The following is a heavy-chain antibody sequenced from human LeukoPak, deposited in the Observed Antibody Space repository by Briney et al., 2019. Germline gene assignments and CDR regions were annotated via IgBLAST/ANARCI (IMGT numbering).Heavy chain of an antibody. Sequence: SETLSLTCTVSGGSISSGGYYWSWIRQHPGKGLEWIGYIYYSGSTYYNPSLKSRVTISVDTSKNQVSLKPSSVTAADTAVYYCARDARAPEYYYDSSGHYAFDIWGQGTMVTVSS. CDR1: GGSISSGGYY. D-gene: IGHD3-22*01. CDR3: ARDARAPEYYYDSSGHYAFDI. V-gene: IGHV4-31*03. J-gene: IGHJ3*02. CDR2: IYYSGST.